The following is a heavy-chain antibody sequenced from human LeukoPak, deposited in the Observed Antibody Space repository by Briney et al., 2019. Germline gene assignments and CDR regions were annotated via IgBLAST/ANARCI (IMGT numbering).Heavy chain of an antibody. J-gene: IGHJ4*02. CDR3: AKGLYSSSWYSY. CDR1: GFIFSEHA. CDR2: VGGDDAT. Sequence: GGSLRLSCAASGFIFSEHAMNWVRQAPGKGLEWVAVVGGDDATFYRDSVKGRFTISRDNSKNTLSLQMNSLRLEDTAVYYCAKGLYSSSWYSYWGQGTLVTVSS. D-gene: IGHD6-13*01. V-gene: IGHV3-23*01.